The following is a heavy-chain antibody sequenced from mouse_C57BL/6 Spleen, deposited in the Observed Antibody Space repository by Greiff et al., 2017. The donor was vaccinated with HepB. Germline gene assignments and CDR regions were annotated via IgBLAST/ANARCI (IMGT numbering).Heavy chain of an antibody. CDR3: ARSNYYYGSSYGDY. D-gene: IGHD1-1*01. Sequence: VQLQQSGAELVKPGASVKLSCKASGYTFTSYWMQWVKQRPGQGLEWIGEIDPSDSYTNYNQQFKGKATLTVDTSSSTAYMQLSSLTSEDSAVYYCARSNYYYGSSYGDYWGQGTTLTVSS. CDR1: GYTFTSYW. CDR2: IDPSDSYT. J-gene: IGHJ2*01. V-gene: IGHV1-50*01.